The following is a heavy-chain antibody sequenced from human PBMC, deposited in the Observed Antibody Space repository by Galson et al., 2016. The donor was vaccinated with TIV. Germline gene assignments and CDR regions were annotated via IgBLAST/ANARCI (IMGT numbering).Heavy chain of an antibody. CDR3: ARAVIVGSNHIHYFDT. V-gene: IGHV4-39*01. Sequence: ETLSLTCTVSDGSLSNRSHSWGWIRQTPGKGLEWIGSIYNSGRTYFSRSLKSRATVSVDTSKNQFSLRLTSVTAADPSVYHCARAVIVGSNHIHYFDTWGQGTLVTVSS. CDR2: IYNSGRT. J-gene: IGHJ5*02. D-gene: IGHD4-11*01. CDR1: DGSLSNRSHS.